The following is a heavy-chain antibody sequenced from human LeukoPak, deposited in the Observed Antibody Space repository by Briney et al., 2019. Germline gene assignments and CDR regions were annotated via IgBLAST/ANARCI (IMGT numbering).Heavy chain of an antibody. V-gene: IGHV1-69*04. Sequence: GASVKVSCKASGYTFTSYGISWVRQAPGQGLEWMGRIIPILGIANYAQKFQGRVTITADKSTSTAYMELSSLRSEDTAVYYCARDQDFWSGYNWGQGTMVTVSS. J-gene: IGHJ3*02. D-gene: IGHD3-3*01. CDR2: IIPILGIA. CDR1: GYTFTSYG. CDR3: ARDQDFWSGYN.